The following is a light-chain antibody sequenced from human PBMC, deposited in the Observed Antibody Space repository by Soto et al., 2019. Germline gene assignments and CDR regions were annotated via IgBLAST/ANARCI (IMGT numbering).Light chain of an antibody. Sequence: DIQMTQSPSSVSASVGDRVTITCRASQRIGIYLAWYQQKPWKAPKLLIYAASTLQSGVPSRFRGSGYGTDFTLTISSQQPEDFATYFCQQANSLPYTFGEGTKLEIK. CDR3: QQANSLPYT. CDR2: AAS. V-gene: IGKV1-12*01. J-gene: IGKJ2*01. CDR1: QRIGIY.